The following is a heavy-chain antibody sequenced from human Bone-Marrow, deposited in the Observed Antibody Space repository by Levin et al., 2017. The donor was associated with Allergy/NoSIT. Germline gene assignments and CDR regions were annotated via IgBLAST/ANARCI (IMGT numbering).Heavy chain of an antibody. CDR1: GFTFNNYD. J-gene: IGHJ6*02. Sequence: GGSLRLSCAASGFTFNNYDMHWVRQPTGKPLEWVSAIDTTGNTYYAGSVKGRFTISRENARNSFYLQMNSLRAGDTAVYYCTRDIRVSRPTGYYYYGLDVWGQGTTVTVSS. D-gene: IGHD2-15*01. V-gene: IGHV3-13*01. CDR3: TRDIRVSRPTGYYYYGLDV. CDR2: IDTTGNT.